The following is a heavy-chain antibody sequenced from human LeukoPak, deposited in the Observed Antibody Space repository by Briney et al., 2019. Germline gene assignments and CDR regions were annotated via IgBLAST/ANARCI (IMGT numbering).Heavy chain of an antibody. J-gene: IGHJ6*03. Sequence: GASVKVSCKASGYTFTSYDINWVRQATGQGLEWMGWMNPNSGNTGYAQKFQGRVTMTRNTSISTAYMELSSLRSEDTAVYYCARGGGRIRLFNYYYYMDVWGKGTTVTVSS. CDR2: MNPNSGNT. CDR3: ARGGGRIRLFNYYYYMDV. CDR1: GYTFTSYD. D-gene: IGHD1-14*01. V-gene: IGHV1-8*01.